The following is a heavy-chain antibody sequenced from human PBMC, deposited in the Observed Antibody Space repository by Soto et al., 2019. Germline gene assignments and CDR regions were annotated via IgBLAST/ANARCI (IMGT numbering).Heavy chain of an antibody. CDR1: GYTFTSYG. V-gene: IGHV1-18*01. CDR3: AREPYTVGATTRDEGDAFDI. D-gene: IGHD1-26*01. CDR2: ISAYNGNT. J-gene: IGHJ3*02. Sequence: ASVKVSCKASGYTFTSYGISWVRQAPGQGLEWMGWISAYNGNTNYAQKLQGRVTMTTDTSTSTAYMELRSLRSDDTAVYYCAREPYTVGATTRDEGDAFDIWGQGTMVTVSS.